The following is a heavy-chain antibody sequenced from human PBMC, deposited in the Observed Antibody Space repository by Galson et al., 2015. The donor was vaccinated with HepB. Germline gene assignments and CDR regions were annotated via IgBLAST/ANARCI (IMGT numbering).Heavy chain of an antibody. V-gene: IGHV4-31*03. Sequence: TLSLTCTVSGDSIGRGGCYWAWIRQLPGKGLEWIGHIYYNGNTYHNSSLKSRVIISVDTSKNQFALKVNSVTAADTAIYYCARVLFGYYDAPVTFDPWGQGTLVTVSS. CDR2: IYYNGNT. J-gene: IGHJ5*02. D-gene: IGHD1-26*01. CDR1: GDSIGRGGCY. CDR3: ARVLFGYYDAPVTFDP.